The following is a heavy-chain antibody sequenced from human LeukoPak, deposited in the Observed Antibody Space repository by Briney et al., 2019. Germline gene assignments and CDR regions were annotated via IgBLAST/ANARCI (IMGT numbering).Heavy chain of an antibody. CDR2: MNPNSGNT. D-gene: IGHD6-19*01. CDR3: ARDLIAVALAFDI. CDR1: GYTFTSYD. J-gene: IGHJ3*02. Sequence: ASVKVSCKASGYTFTSYDINWVRQATGQGLEWMGWMNPNSGNTGYAQKFQGRVPVTRNTSISTAYMELSSLRSEDTAVYYCARDLIAVALAFDIWGQGTMVTVSS. V-gene: IGHV1-8*01.